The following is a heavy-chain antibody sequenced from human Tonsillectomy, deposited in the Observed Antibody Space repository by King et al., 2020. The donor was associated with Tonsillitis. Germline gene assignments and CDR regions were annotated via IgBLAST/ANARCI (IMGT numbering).Heavy chain of an antibody. V-gene: IGHV3-23*04. Sequence: VQLVESGGRLVQPGGSLRLSCAASGFTFSSYAMSWVRQAPGKGLEWVSGISGSGGSTYYADSVKGRFTISRDNSKNTLFLQMNSLRAEDTAIYCCAKSSFFGWFSPFDPWGQGTLVTVSS. J-gene: IGHJ5*02. CDR2: ISGSGGST. CDR1: GFTFSSYA. D-gene: IGHD3-3*01. CDR3: AKSSFFGWFSPFDP.